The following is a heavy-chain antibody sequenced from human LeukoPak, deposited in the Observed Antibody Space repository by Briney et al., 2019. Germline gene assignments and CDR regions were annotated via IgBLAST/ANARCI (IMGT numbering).Heavy chain of an antibody. J-gene: IGHJ5*02. Sequence: GGSLRLSCAASGFTFTSYGMHWVRQAPGKGLEWVAFIRYDGSNEYYADSVKGRFTISRDNFKNTLYLQMNSLRAEDTAVYYCAKDRFCSGGTCYPPNWFDPWGQGTLVIVSS. V-gene: IGHV3-30*02. CDR2: IRYDGSNE. CDR1: GFTFTSYG. D-gene: IGHD2-15*01. CDR3: AKDRFCSGGTCYPPNWFDP.